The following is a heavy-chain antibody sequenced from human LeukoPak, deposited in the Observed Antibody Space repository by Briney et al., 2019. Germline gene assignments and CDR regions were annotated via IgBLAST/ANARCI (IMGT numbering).Heavy chain of an antibody. J-gene: IGHJ4*02. CDR2: INHSGST. CDR1: GGSFSGYY. Sequence: PSETLSLTCAVYGGSFSGYYWSWLRQPPGKGLEWIGEINHSGSTNYNPSLKSRVTISVDTSKNQFSLKLSSVTAADTAVYYCVGGEYYYDSSGYYYGYFDYWGQGTLVTVSS. V-gene: IGHV4-34*01. D-gene: IGHD3-22*01. CDR3: VGGEYYYDSSGYYYGYFDY.